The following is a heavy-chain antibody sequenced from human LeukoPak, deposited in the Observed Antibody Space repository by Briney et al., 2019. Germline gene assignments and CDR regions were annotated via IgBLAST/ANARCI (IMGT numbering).Heavy chain of an antibody. CDR3: ARFQLWFGELPYFDY. CDR2: ISSSSSYI. D-gene: IGHD3-10*01. J-gene: IGHJ4*02. V-gene: IGHV3-21*01. Sequence: GGSLRLSCAASGFTFSSYSMNWVRQAPGKGLEWVSSISSSSSYIYYADSAKGRFTISRDNAKNSLYLQMNSLRAEDTAVYYCARFQLWFGELPYFDYWGQGTLVTVSS. CDR1: GFTFSSYS.